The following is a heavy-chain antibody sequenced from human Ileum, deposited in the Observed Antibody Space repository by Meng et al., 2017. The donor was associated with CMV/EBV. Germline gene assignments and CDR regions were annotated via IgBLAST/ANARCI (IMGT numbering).Heavy chain of an antibody. Sequence: HVLLGQSWPEVRKTGSSIKFSCKSPGVTLSDYTVSWVRQAPGQGLEWMGGIILLSRTTRSAQKFQDRVTITTDESASTVYLELRSLTSEDTATYYCASPVYDFWSGYPPFDYWGQGTLVTVSS. CDR3: ASPVYDFWSGYPPFDY. J-gene: IGHJ4*02. CDR1: GVTLSDYT. V-gene: IGHV1-69*05. CDR2: IILLSRTT. D-gene: IGHD3-3*01.